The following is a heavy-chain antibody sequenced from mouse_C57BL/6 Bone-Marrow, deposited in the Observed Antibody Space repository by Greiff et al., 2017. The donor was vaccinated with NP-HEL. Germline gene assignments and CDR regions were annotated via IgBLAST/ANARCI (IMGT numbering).Heavy chain of an antibody. Sequence: QVQLQQSGAELVRPGTSVKLSCKASGYTFTSYWMHWVKQRPGQGLEWIGVIDPSDSYTNSNQKFKGKATLTVDTSSSTAYMQLSSLTSEDSAVYYCASPFDYWGQGTTLTVSS. V-gene: IGHV1-59*01. CDR1: GYTFTSYW. CDR2: IDPSDSYT. CDR3: ASPFDY. J-gene: IGHJ2*01.